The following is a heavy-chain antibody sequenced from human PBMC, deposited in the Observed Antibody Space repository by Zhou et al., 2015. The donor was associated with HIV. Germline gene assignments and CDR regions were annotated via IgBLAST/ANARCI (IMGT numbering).Heavy chain of an antibody. D-gene: IGHD1-1*01. CDR3: ARATTPQPYLSSFQN. CDR1: GDTFSTYG. Sequence: QVQLVQSGAEVKKPGSSVKVSCKASGDTFSTYGISWVRQAPGQGLEWMGGVIPIFPTPNYAQTFQGRLTITADKSTGTAYMELTSLTSDDTAVYYCARATTPQPYLSSFQNWGQGTVVSVSS. J-gene: IGHJ1*01. V-gene: IGHV1-69*06. CDR2: VIPIFPTP.